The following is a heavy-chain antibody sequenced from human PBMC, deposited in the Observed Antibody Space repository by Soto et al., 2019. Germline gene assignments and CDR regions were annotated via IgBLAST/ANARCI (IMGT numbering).Heavy chain of an antibody. J-gene: IGHJ6*02. D-gene: IGHD1-26*01. CDR2: IKSTTDGGTR. CDR1: GFTFSNAW. CDR3: TRGSYQGNYYYYGMDV. Sequence: ESGGGLVKPGGSLRLSCAASGFTFSNAWMSWVRQVPGKGLEWVGRIKSTTDGGTRDYAAPVKGRFTISREDSKKTLYLQMTSLKAEDTGVYYCTRGSYQGNYYYYGMDVWGQGTTVTVSS. V-gene: IGHV3-15*01.